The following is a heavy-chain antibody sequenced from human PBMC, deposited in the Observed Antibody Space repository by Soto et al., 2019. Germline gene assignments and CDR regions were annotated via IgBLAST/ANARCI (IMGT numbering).Heavy chain of an antibody. CDR2: ISGSGGNA. Sequence: EVQLLESGGGLVQPGGSLRLSCAVSGFTFGSHAMIWVRQAPGKGLEWVSAISGSGGNAYYADSVKGRFTISRDNSINTLYLQMNSLRAEDTALYYCAKEPYSDFWSAYYYFDYWGQGTLVTVSS. CDR3: AKEPYSDFWSAYYYFDY. D-gene: IGHD3-3*01. V-gene: IGHV3-23*01. CDR1: GFTFGSHA. J-gene: IGHJ4*02.